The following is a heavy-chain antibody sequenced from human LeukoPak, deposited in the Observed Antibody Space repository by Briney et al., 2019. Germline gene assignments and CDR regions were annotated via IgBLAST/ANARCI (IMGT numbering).Heavy chain of an antibody. D-gene: IGHD5-24*01. V-gene: IGHV4-34*01. CDR1: GGSFSGHF. CDR2: INDSEST. CDR3: ARGTDGMATVFDY. Sequence: SETLSLTCAVYGGSFSGHFWSWIRQTPEKGLEWIGEINDSESTNYNPSLKSRVTISADMSKNQFSLKMSSVTAADTALYYCARGTDGMATVFDYCGQGTLVTVSS. J-gene: IGHJ4*02.